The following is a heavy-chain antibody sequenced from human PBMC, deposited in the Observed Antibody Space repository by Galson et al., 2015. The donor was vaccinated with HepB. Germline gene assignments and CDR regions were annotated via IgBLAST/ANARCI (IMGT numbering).Heavy chain of an antibody. J-gene: IGHJ6*02. CDR3: AKGQQQLVLGDYYYYYGMDV. D-gene: IGHD6-13*01. CDR2: ISGSGGST. V-gene: IGHV3-23*01. Sequence: APGKGLEWVSAISGSGGSTYYADSVKGRFTISRDNSKNTLYLQMNSLRAEDTAVYYCAKGQQQLVLGDYYYYYGMDVWGQGTTVTVSS.